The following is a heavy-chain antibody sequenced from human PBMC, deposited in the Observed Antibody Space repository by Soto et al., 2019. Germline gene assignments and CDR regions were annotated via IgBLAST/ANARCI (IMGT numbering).Heavy chain of an antibody. V-gene: IGHV3-33*01. CDR1: GFTFSSYG. CDR3: AREERATVVPAAILDY. J-gene: IGHJ4*02. CDR2: IWYDGSNK. Sequence: GGSLRLSCAASGFTFSSYGMHWVRQAPGKGLEWVAVIWYDGSNKYYADSVKGRFTISRDNSKNTLYLQMNSLRAEDTAVYYCAREERATVVPAAILDYWGQGTLVTVSS. D-gene: IGHD2-2*01.